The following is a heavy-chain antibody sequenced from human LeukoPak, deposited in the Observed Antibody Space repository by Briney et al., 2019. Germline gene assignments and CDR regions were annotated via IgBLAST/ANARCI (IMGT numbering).Heavy chain of an antibody. D-gene: IGHD6-13*01. CDR3: ARTARQRSWWVGVDY. CDR2: IYYSGST. J-gene: IGHJ4*02. CDR1: GGSISSYY. V-gene: IGHV4-59*01. Sequence: PSETLSLTCTVSGGSISSYYGSWIRQPPGKGLEWIGYIYYSGSTNYNPSLKSRVTISVDTSKNQFSLKLSSVTAADTAVYYCARTARQRSWWVGVDYWGQGTLATVSS.